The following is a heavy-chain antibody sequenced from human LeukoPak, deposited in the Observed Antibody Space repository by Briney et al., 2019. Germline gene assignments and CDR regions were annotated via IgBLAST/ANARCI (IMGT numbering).Heavy chain of an antibody. CDR2: IYYSGST. CDR1: GGSISSGGYY. CDR3: ARGGLARDRDAFDI. J-gene: IGHJ3*02. D-gene: IGHD3-22*01. Sequence: PSQTLSLTCTVSGGSISSGGYYWSWIRQPPGKGLEWIGYIYYSGSTNYNPSLKSRVTISVDTSKNQFSLKLSSVTAADTAVYYCARGGLARDRDAFDIWGQGTMVTVSS. V-gene: IGHV4-61*08.